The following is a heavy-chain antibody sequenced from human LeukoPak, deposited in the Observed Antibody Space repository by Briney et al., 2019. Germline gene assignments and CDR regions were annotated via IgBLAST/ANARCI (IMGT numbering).Heavy chain of an antibody. CDR2: INTYNGNT. Sequence: ASVKVSCKGSGFAITHYAITWVRQAPGQGLEWMGWINTYNGNTNYAQNLQGRVTLTTNTSTNTAYMELRSLTSDDTAVYYCARAYYGSGTYLRMDVWGQGTTVTVSS. CDR3: ARAYYGSGTYLRMDV. J-gene: IGHJ6*02. D-gene: IGHD3-10*01. CDR1: GFAITHYA. V-gene: IGHV1-18*01.